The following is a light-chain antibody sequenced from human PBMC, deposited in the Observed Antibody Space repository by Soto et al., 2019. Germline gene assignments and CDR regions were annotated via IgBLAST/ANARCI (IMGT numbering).Light chain of an antibody. Sequence: EAVLTQSPATLSLSPGERATLSCRASQSVSSNYLDWYQQKPGQAPRLLIYGAFKRATGIPDRFSGSGSGTDFTLTISRLEPEDFGVYYCQQYNNRWTFGQGTKVDIK. CDR3: QQYNNRWT. CDR2: GAF. V-gene: IGKV3-20*01. J-gene: IGKJ1*01. CDR1: QSVSSNY.